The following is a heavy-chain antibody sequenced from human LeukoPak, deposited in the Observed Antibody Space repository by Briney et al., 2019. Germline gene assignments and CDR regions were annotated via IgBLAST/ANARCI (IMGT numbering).Heavy chain of an antibody. D-gene: IGHD6-19*01. J-gene: IGHJ2*01. CDR3: ARGKQWLPWGAWYFDL. Sequence: PGGSLRLSCAAYGFTVSSNYMSWVRQAPGKGLEWVSVIYSGGSTYYADSVKGRFTISRDNSKNTLYLQMNSLRAEDTAVYYCARGKQWLPWGAWYFDLWGRGTLVTVSS. CDR1: GFTVSSNY. CDR2: IYSGGST. V-gene: IGHV3-66*01.